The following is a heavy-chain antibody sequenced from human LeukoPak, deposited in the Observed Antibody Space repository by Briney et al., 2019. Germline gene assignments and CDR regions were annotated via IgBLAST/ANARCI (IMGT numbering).Heavy chain of an antibody. V-gene: IGHV3-21*01. CDR3: AREAVAGSHDAFDI. CDR1: GFTFSTYN. CDR2: ITSSSSYI. Sequence: GGSLRLSCAASGFTFSTYNMNWVRQAPGKGLEWVSSITSSSSYIYYADSVKGRFTISRDNAKNSLYLQMNSLRAEDTAVYYCAREAVAGSHDAFDIWGQGTMVTVSS. D-gene: IGHD6-19*01. J-gene: IGHJ3*02.